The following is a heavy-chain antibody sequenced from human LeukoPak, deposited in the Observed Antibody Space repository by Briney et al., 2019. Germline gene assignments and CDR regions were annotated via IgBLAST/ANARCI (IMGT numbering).Heavy chain of an antibody. CDR2: IYHSGST. Sequence: SETLSLTCTVSGGSISSGGYYWSWIRQPPGKGLEWIGYIYHSGSTYYNPSLKSRVTISVDRSKNQFSLKLSSVTAADTAVYYCARGAGRYGDYRDYWGQGTLVTVSS. J-gene: IGHJ4*02. V-gene: IGHV4-30-2*01. CDR1: GGSISSGGYY. D-gene: IGHD4-17*01. CDR3: ARGAGRYGDYRDY.